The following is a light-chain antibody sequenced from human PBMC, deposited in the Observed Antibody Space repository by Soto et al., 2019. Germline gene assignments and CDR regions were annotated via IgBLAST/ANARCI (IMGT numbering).Light chain of an antibody. CDR2: DAS. V-gene: IGKV3-11*01. CDR1: QSINRY. Sequence: EIVLTQSPGTLSLSPGERATLSCRASQSINRYLACYQQKPGQAPRLLIYDASNRATGIPARFSGSGSGTDFTLTITSLEPEDFAVYFCHQRYNWPRVTFGQGTRLEIK. CDR3: HQRYNWPRVT. J-gene: IGKJ5*01.